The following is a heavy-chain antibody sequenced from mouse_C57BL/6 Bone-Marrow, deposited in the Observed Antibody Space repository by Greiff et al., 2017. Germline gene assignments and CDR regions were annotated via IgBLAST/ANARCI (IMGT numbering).Heavy chain of an antibody. CDR3: ERLYDGYEGAWFAY. CDR2: INSDGGST. Sequence: EVQVVESGGGLVQPGESLKLSCESNEYEFPSHDMSWVRKTPEKRLELVAAINSDGGSTYYPDTMERRFIISRDNTKKTLYLQMSSLRSEDTALYYWERLYDGYEGAWFAYWGQGTLVTVSA. D-gene: IGHD2-2*01. J-gene: IGHJ3*01. V-gene: IGHV5-2*01. CDR1: EYEFPSHD.